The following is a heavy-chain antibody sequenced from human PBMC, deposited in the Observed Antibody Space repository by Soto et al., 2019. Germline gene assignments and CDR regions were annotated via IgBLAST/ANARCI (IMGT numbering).Heavy chain of an antibody. D-gene: IGHD3-10*01. CDR3: ARAPGVRNYYFDY. J-gene: IGHJ4*02. V-gene: IGHV1-69*13. CDR1: GCSFRSYA. Sequence: SVKVSCKASGCSFRSYAFNCVRQAPGQVLEWMGGIIPSFGTANYAQKFQGRVTITADESTSTAYMELSSLRSEDTAVYYCARAPGVRNYYFDYWGQGTLVTVSS. CDR2: IIPSFGTA.